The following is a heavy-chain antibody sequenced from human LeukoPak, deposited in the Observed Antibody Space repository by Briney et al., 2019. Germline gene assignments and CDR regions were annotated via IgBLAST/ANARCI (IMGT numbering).Heavy chain of an antibody. D-gene: IGHD3-3*01. V-gene: IGHV4-34*01. CDR1: GGSFSGYY. CDR3: ARGRRLITIFGVVTPFDAFDI. CDR2: INHSGST. Sequence: SETLSLTCAVYGGSFSGYYWSWIRQPPGKGLGWIGEINHSGSTNYNPSLKSRVTISVDTSKNQFSLKLSSVTAADTAVYYCARGRRLITIFGVVTPFDAFDIWGQGTMVTVSS. J-gene: IGHJ3*02.